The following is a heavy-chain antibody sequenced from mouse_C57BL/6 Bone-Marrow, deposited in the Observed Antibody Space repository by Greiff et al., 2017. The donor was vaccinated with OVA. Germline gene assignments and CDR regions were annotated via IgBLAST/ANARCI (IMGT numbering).Heavy chain of an antibody. CDR3: ARGPWNYYAMDY. J-gene: IGHJ4*01. V-gene: IGHV1-26*01. CDR2: INPNNGGT. Sequence: VQLQQSGPELVKPGASVKISCKASGYTFTDYYMNWVKQSHGKSLEWIGDINPNNGGTSYNQKFKGKATLTVDKSSSTAYMELRSLTSEDSAVYYCARGPWNYYAMDYWGQGTSVTVSS. CDR1: GYTFTDYY.